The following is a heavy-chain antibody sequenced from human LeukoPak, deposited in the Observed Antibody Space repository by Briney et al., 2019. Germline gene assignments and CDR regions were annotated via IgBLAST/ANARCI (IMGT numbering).Heavy chain of an antibody. D-gene: IGHD3-3*01. CDR2: IDSDGSST. Sequence: PGGSLRLSCAASGFTFGDYWMHWVRQAPGKGLVWVSRIDSDGSSTSNADSVKGRFTISRDNAKNTVYLQMNSLRAEDTAVYYCARGFTIFGVVNDAFDIWGQGTMVTVSS. V-gene: IGHV3-74*01. J-gene: IGHJ3*02. CDR1: GFTFGDYW. CDR3: ARGFTIFGVVNDAFDI.